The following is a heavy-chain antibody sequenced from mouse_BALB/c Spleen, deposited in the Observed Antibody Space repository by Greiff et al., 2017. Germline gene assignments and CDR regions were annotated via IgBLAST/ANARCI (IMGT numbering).Heavy chain of an antibody. CDR1: GFTFSSFG. J-gene: IGHJ3*01. Sequence: EVQGVESGGGLVQPGGSRKLSCAASGFTFSSFGMHWVRQAPEKGLEWVAYISSGSSTIYYADTVKGRFTISRDNPKNTLFLQMTSLRSEDTAMYYCVRNGDAGAWGAYWGQESLGTVSA. CDR2: ISSGSSTI. CDR3: VRNGDAGAWGAY. V-gene: IGHV5-17*02. D-gene: IGHD4-1*01.